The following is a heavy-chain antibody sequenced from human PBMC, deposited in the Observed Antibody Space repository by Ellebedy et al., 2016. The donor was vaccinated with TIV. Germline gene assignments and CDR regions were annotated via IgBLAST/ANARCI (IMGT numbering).Heavy chain of an antibody. D-gene: IGHD3-10*01. V-gene: IGHV3-11*06. Sequence: GESLKISCAASGFTFSDYYMSWIRQAPGKGLEWVSYISSSSSYTYYADSVKGRFTISRDNSKNTLYLQMNSLRAEDTAVYYCAKRPTGSGSPPFDPWGQGTLVTVSS. CDR2: ISSSSSYT. J-gene: IGHJ5*02. CDR3: AKRPTGSGSPPFDP. CDR1: GFTFSDYY.